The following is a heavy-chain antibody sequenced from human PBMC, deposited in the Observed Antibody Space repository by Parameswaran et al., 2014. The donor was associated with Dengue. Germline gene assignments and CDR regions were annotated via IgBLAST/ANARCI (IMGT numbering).Heavy chain of an antibody. V-gene: IGHV3-23*01. D-gene: IGHD3-9*01. J-gene: IGHJ4*02. Sequence: VRQGSREGAGSGVSSISGSGGSTYHADSVKGRFTISRDNARNTLSLQMNSLGAEDTAVYYCAKAVRGVDVLTGVDYWGQGTLVTVSS. CDR3: AKAVRGVDVLTGVDY. CDR2: ISGSGGST.